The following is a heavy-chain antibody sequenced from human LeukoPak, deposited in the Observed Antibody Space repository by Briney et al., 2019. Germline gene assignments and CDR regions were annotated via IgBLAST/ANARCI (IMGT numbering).Heavy chain of an antibody. D-gene: IGHD3-10*02. CDR1: GASITRYY. Sequence: KPSETMSLTSTVSGASITRYYCSWVRQPPGKGRGWNGYIYYSGSTNYNPSLKSRVTISVDTSKTEYSLKLSSVTAADTAVSYDARMYYCVRFGGLSGYLVSRCRGTLATVTS. V-gene: IGHV4-59*01. CDR2: IYYSGST. CDR3: ARMYYCVRFGGLSGYLVS. J-gene: IGHJ4*02.